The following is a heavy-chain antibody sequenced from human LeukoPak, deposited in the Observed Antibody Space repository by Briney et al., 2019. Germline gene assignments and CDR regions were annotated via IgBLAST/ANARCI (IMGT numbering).Heavy chain of an antibody. CDR3: ATYCGGDCSTNDY. V-gene: IGHV3-21*01. Sequence: GGSLRLSCAASGFTFSSYSMNWVRRAPGKGLEWVSSISSSSSYIYYADSVKGRFTISRDNAKNSLYLQMNSLRAEDTAVYYCATYCGGDCSTNDYWGQGTLVTVSS. CDR1: GFTFSSYS. J-gene: IGHJ4*02. CDR2: ISSSSSYI. D-gene: IGHD2-21*02.